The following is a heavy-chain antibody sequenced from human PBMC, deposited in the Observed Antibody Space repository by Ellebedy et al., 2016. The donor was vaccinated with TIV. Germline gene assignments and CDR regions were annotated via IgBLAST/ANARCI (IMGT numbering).Heavy chain of an antibody. D-gene: IGHD1-26*01. CDR2: ISAYNGNT. J-gene: IGHJ4*02. V-gene: IGHV1-18*04. Sequence: AASVKVSCKASGYTFTSYGISWVRQAPGQGLEWMGWISAYNGNTNYAQKLQGRVTITTDTSTSTAYMELRSLRSDDTAVYYCARSGSFEWELPPIDYWGQGTLVTVSS. CDR3: ARSGSFEWELPPIDY. CDR1: GYTFTSYG.